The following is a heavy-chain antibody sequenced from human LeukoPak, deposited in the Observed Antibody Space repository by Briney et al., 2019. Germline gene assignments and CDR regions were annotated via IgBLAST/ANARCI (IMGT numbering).Heavy chain of an antibody. CDR1: GFTFSSYG. V-gene: IGHV3-30*18. D-gene: IGHD5-12*01. CDR3: AKDLSGPWGYIIVATAYYYYGMDV. CDR2: ISYDGSNK. J-gene: IGHJ6*02. Sequence: GGSLRLSCAASGFTFSSYGMHWVRQAPGKGLEWVAVISYDGSNKYYADSVKGRFTISRDNSKNTLYLQVNSLRAEDTAVYYCAKDLSGPWGYIIVATAYYYYGMDVWGQGTTVTVSS.